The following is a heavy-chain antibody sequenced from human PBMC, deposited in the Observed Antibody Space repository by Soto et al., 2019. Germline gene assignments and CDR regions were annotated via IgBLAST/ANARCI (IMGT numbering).Heavy chain of an antibody. D-gene: IGHD3-16*02. CDR3: AKSVSRYRSPGEDY. Sequence: GGSLRLSCAASGFTFSSYAMSWVRQAQGKGLEWVSAISGSGGRTYYADSVKGRFTISRDNSKNTLYLQMNSLRAEDTAVYYCAKSVSRYRSPGEDYWGQGTLVTVSS. CDR2: ISGSGGRT. CDR1: GFTFSSYA. J-gene: IGHJ4*02. V-gene: IGHV3-23*01.